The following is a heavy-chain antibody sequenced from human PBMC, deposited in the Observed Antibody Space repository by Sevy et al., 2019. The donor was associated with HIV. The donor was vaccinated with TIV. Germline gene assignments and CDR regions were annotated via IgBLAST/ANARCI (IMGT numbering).Heavy chain of an antibody. V-gene: IGHV1-18*01. CDR3: ARNRRGYGSGGIDY. CDR2: ISTYNGNT. D-gene: IGHD3-10*01. CDR1: GYTFTSYD. Sequence: ASVKVSCKASGYTFTSYDITWVRQAPGQGLEWMGWISTYNGNTNYAQHLQGRVTVTTDTSTSTAYMELRSLRSDDTAVYYWARNRRGYGSGGIDYWGQGTLVTVSS. J-gene: IGHJ4*02.